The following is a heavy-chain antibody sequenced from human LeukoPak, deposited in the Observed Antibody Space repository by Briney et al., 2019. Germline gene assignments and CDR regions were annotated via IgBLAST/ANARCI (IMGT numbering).Heavy chain of an antibody. CDR3: ARDRNPYYDGSGYGYC. CDR2: ISAYNGKT. D-gene: IGHD3-22*01. V-gene: IGHV1-18*01. Sequence: ASVNVSRKASGYTFSSYGISWVRQAPGQGLEWMAWISAYNGKTNFARKFRGRDTMTTDTSTSTAYMELRSLRSDDTAIYYCARDRNPYYDGSGYGYCWGQGTLVTVSS. J-gene: IGHJ4*02. CDR1: GYTFSSYG.